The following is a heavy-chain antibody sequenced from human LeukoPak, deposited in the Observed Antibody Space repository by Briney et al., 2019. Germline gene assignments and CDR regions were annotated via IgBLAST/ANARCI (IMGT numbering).Heavy chain of an antibody. CDR2: INHSEST. CDR3: ARQTGSGLFSLP. V-gene: IGHV4-34*01. J-gene: IGHJ4*02. D-gene: IGHD3-10*01. CDR1: GGSFSGYY. Sequence: SKTLSLTCAVYGGSFSGYYWSWIRQPPGKGLEWIGEINHSESTNYNPSLTSRVTISVDTSKNQFSLRLSSVTAADTAVYYCARQTGSGLFSLPGGQGTLVTVSS.